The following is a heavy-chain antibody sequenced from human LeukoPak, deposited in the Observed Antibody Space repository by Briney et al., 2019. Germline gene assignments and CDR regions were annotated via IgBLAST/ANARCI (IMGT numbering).Heavy chain of an antibody. CDR3: ARASYCSDGSCYSDY. D-gene: IGHD2-15*01. J-gene: IGHJ4*02. V-gene: IGHV1-18*01. CDR1: GYIFTSYS. CDR2: ISAYNGNT. Sequence: ASVKVSCKASGYIFTSYSISWVRQAPGQGLEWMGWISAYNGNTISAQKVKGRVTMTTDTSTSTAYMELRSLKSDDTAVYYCARASYCSDGSCYSDYWGQGTLVTVSS.